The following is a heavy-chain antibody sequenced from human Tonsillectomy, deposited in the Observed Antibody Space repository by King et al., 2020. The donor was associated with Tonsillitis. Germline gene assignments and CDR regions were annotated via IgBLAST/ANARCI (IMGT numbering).Heavy chain of an antibody. J-gene: IGHJ4*02. V-gene: IGHV4-59*01. CDR2: IYYSGST. Sequence: VQLQESGPGLVKPSETLSLTCTVSGGSISSYYWSWIRQPPGKGLEWIGYIYYSGSTNSNPSLKSRVTISVDTSKNQFSLKLSAVTAADTAVYYCARDRVYSSGYFDYWGQGTLVTVPS. CDR1: GGSISSYY. CDR3: ARDRVYSSGYFDY. D-gene: IGHD6-19*01.